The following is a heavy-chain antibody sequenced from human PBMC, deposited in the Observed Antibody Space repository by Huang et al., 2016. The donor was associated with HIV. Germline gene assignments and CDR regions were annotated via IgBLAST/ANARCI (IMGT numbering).Heavy chain of an antibody. CDR1: GFTFSDYS. Sequence: AASGFTFSDYSMSWVRQAPGKGLEWVAHISGSSTCIYYVDSVKGRFAISRDNAKNLLFLQMNSLRAEDTALYYCARRYNWNYVAHGFDIWGQGTMVTVSS. D-gene: IGHD1-7*01. J-gene: IGHJ3*02. CDR2: ISGSSTCI. CDR3: ARRYNWNYVAHGFDI. V-gene: IGHV3-21*06.